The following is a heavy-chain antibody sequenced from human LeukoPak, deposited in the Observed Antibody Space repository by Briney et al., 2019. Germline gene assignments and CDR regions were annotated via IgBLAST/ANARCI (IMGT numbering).Heavy chain of an antibody. J-gene: IGHJ6*02. V-gene: IGHV4-59*12. CDR2: IYYSGST. CDR3: ARDRGIGRGYYCYGMDV. CDR1: GGSISSYY. D-gene: IGHD6-13*01. Sequence: KPSETLSLTCTVSGGSISSYYWSWIRQPPGKGLEWIGYIYYSGSTNYNPSLKSRVTISVDTSKNQFSLKLSSVTAADTAVYYCARDRGIGRGYYCYGMDVWGQGTTVTVSS.